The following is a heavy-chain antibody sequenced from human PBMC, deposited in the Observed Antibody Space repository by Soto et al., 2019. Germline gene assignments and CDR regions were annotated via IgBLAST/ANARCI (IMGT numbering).Heavy chain of an antibody. J-gene: IGHJ4*02. CDR2: IIPLFGTP. D-gene: IGHD1-26*01. CDR3: ARGWETVGTTTPFAY. V-gene: IGHV1-69*06. Sequence: GASVKVSCKASGGTFSNYAINWVRQAPGQGLEWMGGIIPLFGTPNYAQKFQGRVTFTAHKSTSTAYMELRSLRSDDTAVYCCARGWETVGTTTPFAYWGQGTLVTVSS. CDR1: GGTFSNYA.